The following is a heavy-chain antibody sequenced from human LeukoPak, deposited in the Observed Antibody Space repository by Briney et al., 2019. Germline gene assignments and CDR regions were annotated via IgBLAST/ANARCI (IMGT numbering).Heavy chain of an antibody. D-gene: IGHD6-13*01. Sequence: GGSLRLSCAASGFTFSSYAMSWVRQAPGKGLEWVANIKQDGSEKYYVDSVKGRFTISRANAKNSLYLQMNSLRAEDTAMYYCARASAGNDYWGQGTLVTVSS. CDR3: ARASAGNDY. J-gene: IGHJ4*02. V-gene: IGHV3-7*01. CDR2: IKQDGSEK. CDR1: GFTFSSYA.